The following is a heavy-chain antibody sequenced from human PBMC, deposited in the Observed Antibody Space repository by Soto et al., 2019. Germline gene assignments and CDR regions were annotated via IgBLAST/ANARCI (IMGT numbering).Heavy chain of an antibody. CDR2: MSFDGNNE. V-gene: IGHV3-30*03. CDR1: GFTFSTYD. CDR3: ARGRGPLEYFFDY. J-gene: IGHJ4*02. Sequence: PGGSLRLSCAASGFTFSTYDMHWVRQAPGKGLEWVAVMSFDGNNEYYADSVKGRFTIFRDNSRDTLFLQMNTLRTEDAAVYYCARGRGPLEYFFDYWGQGTLVTVSS. D-gene: IGHD3-10*01.